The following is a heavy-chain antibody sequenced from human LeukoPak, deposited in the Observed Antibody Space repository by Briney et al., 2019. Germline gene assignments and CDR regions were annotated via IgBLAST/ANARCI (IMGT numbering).Heavy chain of an antibody. CDR2: IYYSGST. V-gene: IGHV4-39*07. CDR1: GGSISSYY. Sequence: SETLSLTCTVSGGSISSYYWGWIRQPPGKGLEWIGSIYYSGSTYYNPSLKSRVTISVDTSKNQFSLKLSSVTAADTAVYYCARDNGIAAAPDYWGQGTLVTVSS. D-gene: IGHD6-13*01. CDR3: ARDNGIAAAPDY. J-gene: IGHJ4*02.